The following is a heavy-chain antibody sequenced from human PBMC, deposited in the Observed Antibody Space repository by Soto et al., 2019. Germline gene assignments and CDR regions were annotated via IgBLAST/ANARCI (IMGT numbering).Heavy chain of an antibody. D-gene: IGHD3-22*01. CDR1: GYTFTSYG. J-gene: IGHJ5*02. Sequence: ASVKVSCKASGYTFTSYGISWVRQAPGQGLEWMGWISAYNGNTNYAQKLQGRVTMTTDTSTSTAYMELRSLRSDDTAVYYCARYYFEVGYYSVRFYPWGQGSLVTVSS. CDR2: ISAYNGNT. CDR3: ARYYFEVGYYSVRFYP. V-gene: IGHV1-18*01.